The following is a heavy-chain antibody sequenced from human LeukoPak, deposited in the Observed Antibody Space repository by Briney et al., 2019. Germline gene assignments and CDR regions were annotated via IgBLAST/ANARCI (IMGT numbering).Heavy chain of an antibody. J-gene: IGHJ5*02. Sequence: SVRVSCKASGGTFSSYAISWVRQAPGQGLEWMGGIIPIFGTANYAQKFQGRVTITADESTSTAYMELSSLRSEDTAVYYCARSRDSSSWSHDNWFDPWGQGTLVTVSS. V-gene: IGHV1-69*13. CDR3: ARSRDSSSWSHDNWFDP. CDR1: GGTFSSYA. D-gene: IGHD6-13*01. CDR2: IIPIFGTA.